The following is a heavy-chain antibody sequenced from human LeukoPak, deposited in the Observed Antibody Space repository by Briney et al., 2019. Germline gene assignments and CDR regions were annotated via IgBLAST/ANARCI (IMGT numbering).Heavy chain of an antibody. D-gene: IGHD3-10*01. Sequence: GGSLRLSCAASGLTFYDQAMHWVRQAPGTGLEWVSLSGNDGSTYYADSVRGRFTISRDISKNSLYLEMSSLRTEDTALYHCASQTKYYSGSAGSYWGAFELWGQGTMVTFSS. V-gene: IGHV3-43*02. CDR1: GLTFYDQA. CDR3: ASQTKYYSGSAGSYWGAFEL. J-gene: IGHJ3*01. CDR2: SGNDGST.